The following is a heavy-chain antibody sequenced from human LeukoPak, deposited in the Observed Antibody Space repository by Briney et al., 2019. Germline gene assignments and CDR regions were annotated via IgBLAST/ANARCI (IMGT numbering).Heavy chain of an antibody. CDR1: GGSISSYY. V-gene: IGHV4-59*01. Sequence: SETPSLTCTVSGGSISSYYWSWIRQPPGKGLEWIGYIYYSGSTNYNPSLKSRVTISVDTSKNQFSLKLSSVTAADTAVYYCASSMITFAWLPHFDYWGQGTLVTVPS. CDR2: IYYSGST. CDR3: ASSMITFAWLPHFDY. D-gene: IGHD3-9*01. J-gene: IGHJ4*02.